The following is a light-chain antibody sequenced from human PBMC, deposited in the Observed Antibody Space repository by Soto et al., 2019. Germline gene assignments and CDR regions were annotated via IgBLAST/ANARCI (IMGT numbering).Light chain of an antibody. CDR2: DVN. Sequence: QSVLTQPRSVSGPPGQSVTISSTGTSSDVGGYNYVSWYQQHPGKAPKLMIYDVNKRPSGVPARFSDSKSGNPASLTISGLQAEDEADYYCCSYAGSYTLVFGSGTKVTVL. CDR1: SSDVGGYNY. CDR3: CSYAGSYTLV. J-gene: IGLJ1*01. V-gene: IGLV2-11*01.